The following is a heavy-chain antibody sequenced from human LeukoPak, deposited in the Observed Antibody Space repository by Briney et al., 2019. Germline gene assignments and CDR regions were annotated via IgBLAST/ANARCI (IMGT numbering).Heavy chain of an antibody. V-gene: IGHV1-2*02. Sequence: GASVKVSCKASGYTFTGYYIHWVRQAPGQGLEWMGWINPNSGGTKNAQKFQGRVTMTRDTSISTAYMELSRLRSDDTAVYYCARRAREYSHDAFDIWGQGTMVTVSS. CDR2: INPNSGGT. CDR1: GYTFTGYY. CDR3: ARRAREYSHDAFDI. D-gene: IGHD5-18*01. J-gene: IGHJ3*02.